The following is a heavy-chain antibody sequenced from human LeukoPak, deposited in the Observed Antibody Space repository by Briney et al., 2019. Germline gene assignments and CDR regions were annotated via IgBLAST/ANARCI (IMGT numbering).Heavy chain of an antibody. CDR2: INTDGSRT. J-gene: IGHJ3*01. D-gene: IGHD4-23*01. Sequence: GGSLRLSCVASGFTFSSYWMHWVRQAPGTGLVWVLRINTDGSRTSYADSVKGRFTISRDNAKNTRYLQMNSLRAEDTAVYYCARDLGYGGNSFDVWGQGTMVTVSS. CDR1: GFTFSSYW. CDR3: ARDLGYGGNSFDV. V-gene: IGHV3-74*01.